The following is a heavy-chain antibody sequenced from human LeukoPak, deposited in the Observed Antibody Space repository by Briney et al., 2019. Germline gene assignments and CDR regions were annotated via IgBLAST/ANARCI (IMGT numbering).Heavy chain of an antibody. J-gene: IGHJ4*02. CDR3: ARYYYGSGSHDY. V-gene: IGHV4-4*07. Sequence: SETLSLTCTVSGGSISSYYWSWIRQPAGKGLEWIGRIYTSGSTNYNPSLKSRVTISADTSKNQFSLKLSSVTAADTAVYYCARYYYGSGSHDYWGQGTLVTVSS. CDR2: IYTSGST. D-gene: IGHD3-10*01. CDR1: GGSISSYY.